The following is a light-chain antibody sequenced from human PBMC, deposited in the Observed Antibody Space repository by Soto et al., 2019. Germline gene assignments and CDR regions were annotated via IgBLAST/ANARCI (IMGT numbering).Light chain of an antibody. J-gene: IGKJ4*01. CDR2: TAS. CDR3: QQSYSIPPH. V-gene: IGKV1-39*01. Sequence: DIQMTQSPSSLSASVGDRVTITCRASHSISIYLNWYQQKPGKAPNLLIYTASSLESGVPSRFSGSGSGTDFTLTISSLQPEDYGTYYCQQSYSIPPHFGGGTEVEIK. CDR1: HSISIY.